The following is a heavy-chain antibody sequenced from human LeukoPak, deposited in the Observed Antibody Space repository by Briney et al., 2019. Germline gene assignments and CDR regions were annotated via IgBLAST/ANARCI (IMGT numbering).Heavy chain of an antibody. J-gene: IGHJ4*02. CDR1: GFTFNNAW. CDR3: STDRIVAAGPQFDY. V-gene: IGHV3-15*01. D-gene: IGHD6-13*01. CDR2: IKSITDGGAT. Sequence: AGGSLRLSCAASGFTFNNAWMSWVRQAPGKGLEWVARIKSITDGGATDYAAPVKGRFTVSRDDSKSTLYLQMNSLKAEDTAMYYCSTDRIVAAGPQFDYWGREPWSPSPQ.